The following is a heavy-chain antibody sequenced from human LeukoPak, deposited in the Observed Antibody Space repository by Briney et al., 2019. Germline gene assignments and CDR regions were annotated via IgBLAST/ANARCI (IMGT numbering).Heavy chain of an antibody. J-gene: IGHJ5*02. CDR3: ARQLGNWNDWFDP. CDR1: GGSMSPYY. V-gene: IGHV4-59*08. CDR2: IHYSGNT. Sequence: PSETLSLTCTVSGGSMSPYYWSWIRQPPGKGLEWIGYIHYSGNTNYNPSLKSRVTISADLAKDQFSLILTSVTAADTAVYYCARQLGNWNDWFDPWGQGTLVTVSS. D-gene: IGHD1-20*01.